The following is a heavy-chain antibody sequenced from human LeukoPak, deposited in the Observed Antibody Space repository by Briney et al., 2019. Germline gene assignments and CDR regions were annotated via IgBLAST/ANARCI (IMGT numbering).Heavy chain of an antibody. J-gene: IGHJ3*02. Sequence: GASVKVSCKASGYTFTSYGISWVLQAPGQGLEWMGWISAYNGNTNYAQKLQGRVTMTTDTSTSTAYMELRSLRSDDTAVYYCARSITGTTPGAFDIWGQGTMVTVSS. CDR1: GYTFTSYG. V-gene: IGHV1-18*01. D-gene: IGHD1-7*01. CDR2: ISAYNGNT. CDR3: ARSITGTTPGAFDI.